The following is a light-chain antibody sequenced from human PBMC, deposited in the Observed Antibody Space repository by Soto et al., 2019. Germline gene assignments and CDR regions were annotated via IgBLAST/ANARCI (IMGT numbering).Light chain of an antibody. V-gene: IGKV1-27*01. J-gene: IGKJ4*01. CDR1: QGISSY. CDR2: AAS. Sequence: DIQMTQSPSSLSASVGDRVTITCRASQGISSYLAWYQRKPGKVPKLLIYAASTLQSGVPSRFSGSGSGTDFTLTISSLQPEDVATYYCQKHNSAPLTFGGGTKVEIK. CDR3: QKHNSAPLT.